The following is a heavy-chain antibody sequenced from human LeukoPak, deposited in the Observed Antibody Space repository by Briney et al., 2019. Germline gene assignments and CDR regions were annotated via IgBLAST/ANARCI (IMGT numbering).Heavy chain of an antibody. V-gene: IGHV1-18*01. CDR3: ARGLSWIAVAGTGGDY. CDR2: ISAYNGNT. D-gene: IGHD6-19*01. Sequence: GASVKVSCKASGYTFTSYGISWVRQAPGQELEWMGWISAYNGNTNYAQKLQGRVTMTTDTSTSTAYMELRSLRSDDTAVYYCARGLSWIAVAGTGGDYWGQGTLVTVSS. J-gene: IGHJ4*02. CDR1: GYTFTSYG.